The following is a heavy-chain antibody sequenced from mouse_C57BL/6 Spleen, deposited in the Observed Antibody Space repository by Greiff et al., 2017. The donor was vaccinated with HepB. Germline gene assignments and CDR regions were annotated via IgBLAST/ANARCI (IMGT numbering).Heavy chain of an antibody. CDR3: ASNNFDY. CDR2: INPGSGGT. D-gene: IGHD4-1*01. V-gene: IGHV1-54*01. CDR1: GYAFTNYL. J-gene: IGHJ2*01. Sequence: QVQLQQSGAELVRPGTSVKVSCKASGYAFTNYLIEWVKQRPGQGLEWIGVINPGSGGTNYNEKFKGKATLTADKSSRTAYMQLRSLTSEDSAVYFCASNNFDYWGQGTTLTVSS.